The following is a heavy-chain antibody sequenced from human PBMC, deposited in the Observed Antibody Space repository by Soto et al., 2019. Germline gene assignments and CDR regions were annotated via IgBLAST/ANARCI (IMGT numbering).Heavy chain of an antibody. J-gene: IGHJ6*02. V-gene: IGHV3-43*01. CDR2: ISWDGGIT. CDR1: GFTFDDYT. D-gene: IGHD5-18*01. Sequence: GGSLRLSCAASGFTFDDYTMHWVRQAPVKGLEWVSLISWDGGITYYADSVKGRFTISRDNSKNSLYLQMNSLRTEDTALYYCAKDCGYSYGYDYYGMDVWGQGTTVTVSS. CDR3: AKDCGYSYGYDYYGMDV.